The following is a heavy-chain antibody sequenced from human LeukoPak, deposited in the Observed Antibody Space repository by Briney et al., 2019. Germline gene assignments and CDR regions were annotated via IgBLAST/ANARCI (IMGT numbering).Heavy chain of an antibody. CDR3: ARDRTVGSYHEYYFDY. CDR1: GYTFTGYY. D-gene: IGHD1-26*01. V-gene: IGHV1-2*02. Sequence: GASVKVSCKASGYTFTGYYMHWVRQAPGQGLEWMGWINPNSGGTNYAQKFQGRVTITADKSTSTAYMELSSLRSEDTAVYYCARDRTVGSYHEYYFDYWGQGTLVTVSS. J-gene: IGHJ4*02. CDR2: INPNSGGT.